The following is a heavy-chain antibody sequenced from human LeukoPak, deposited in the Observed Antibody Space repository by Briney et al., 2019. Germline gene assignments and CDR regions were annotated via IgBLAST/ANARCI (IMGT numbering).Heavy chain of an antibody. CDR2: IYYSGST. D-gene: IGHD3-10*01. J-gene: IGHJ4*02. CDR3: ARGSGYYGSGSPAYYFDY. CDR1: GGSIISYY. V-gene: IGHV4-59*01. Sequence: ETLSLTCTVSGGSIISYYGSWIRQPPGKGLEWIGYIYYSGSTNYNPSLKSRVTISVDTSKNQFSLKLSSVTAADTAVYYCARGSGYYGSGSPAYYFDYWGQGTLVTVSS.